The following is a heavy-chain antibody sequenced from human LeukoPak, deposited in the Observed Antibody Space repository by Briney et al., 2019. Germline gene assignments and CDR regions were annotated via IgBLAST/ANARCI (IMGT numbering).Heavy chain of an antibody. D-gene: IGHD2-15*01. Sequence: GASVKVSCKASEYTFTGYYIHWVRQAPGEGLEWMGWINPNSGATNYAQSFQGRVTMTRDTSVNTAYIEVSRLTSDDTAVYFCARGVVACPNWGQGTLVTVSS. CDR3: ARGVVACPN. V-gene: IGHV1-2*02. CDR2: INPNSGAT. CDR1: EYTFTGYY. J-gene: IGHJ4*02.